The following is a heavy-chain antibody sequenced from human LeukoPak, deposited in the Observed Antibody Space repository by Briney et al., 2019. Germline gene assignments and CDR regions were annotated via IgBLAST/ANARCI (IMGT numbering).Heavy chain of an antibody. V-gene: IGHV5-51*01. CDR3: ARRRWADAFDI. J-gene: IGHJ3*02. Sequence: GESLKISCKDSGYSFTTYWIAWVRQMPGKGLEWMGIIYPGDSDTTYSPSFQGQVTISADKSISTAYLQWNSLKASDTAMYYCARRRWADAFDIWGQGTMVTVSS. D-gene: IGHD4-23*01. CDR1: GYSFTTYW. CDR2: IYPGDSDT.